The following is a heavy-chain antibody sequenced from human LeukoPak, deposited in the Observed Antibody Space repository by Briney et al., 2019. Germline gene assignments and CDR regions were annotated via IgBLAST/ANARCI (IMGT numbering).Heavy chain of an antibody. CDR1: GYTLTELS. CDR3: ATSPGYGSGSH. V-gene: IGHV1-24*01. CDR2: FDREDGET. D-gene: IGHD3-10*01. Sequence: ASVKVSCKVSGYTLTELSMHWVRQAPGKGLEWMGGFDREDGETIYAQTFQGRVTMTEDTSTDTAYMELSSLRSEDTAVYYCATSPGYGSGSHWGQGTLVTVSS. J-gene: IGHJ4*02.